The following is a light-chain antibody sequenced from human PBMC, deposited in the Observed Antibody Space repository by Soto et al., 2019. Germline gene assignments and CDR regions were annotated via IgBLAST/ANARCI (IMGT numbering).Light chain of an antibody. CDR3: QQYNNWPGT. V-gene: IGKV3-15*01. CDR2: GAS. CDR1: QSLNRD. Sequence: IVMTQSPATLSMSPGERATLPCRASQSLNRDLAWYQQKPGQSPRLLIFGASIRATGIPARFSGSGSGTEFTLTIGSLQSEDCALYYCQQYNNWPGTFGQGTKVDIK. J-gene: IGKJ1*01.